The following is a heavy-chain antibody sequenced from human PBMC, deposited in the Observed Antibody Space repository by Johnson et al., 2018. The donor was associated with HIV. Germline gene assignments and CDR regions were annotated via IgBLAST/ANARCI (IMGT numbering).Heavy chain of an antibody. CDR3: ARARTVVIARPDAFDI. CDR2: LSYDGSNK. V-gene: IGHV3-30-3*01. Sequence: QVQLVESGGGVVQPGRSLRLSCAATGFTFSNYAIHWVRQAPGKGLEWVALLSYDGSNKYYADSVRGRFTTSRDNAKNTLYLQMNSLRAEDTAVYYCARARTVVIARPDAFDIWGQGTMVTVPS. CDR1: GFTFSNYA. J-gene: IGHJ3*02. D-gene: IGHD2-21*01.